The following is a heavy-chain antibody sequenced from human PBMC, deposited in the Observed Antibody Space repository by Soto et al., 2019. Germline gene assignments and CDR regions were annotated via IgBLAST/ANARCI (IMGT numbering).Heavy chain of an antibody. CDR2: IIPIFGTA. CDR3: ARSPVDTAMDPFDY. J-gene: IGHJ4*02. V-gene: IGHV1-69*13. Sequence: SVKVSCKASGGTFSSYAISWVRQAPGQGLEWMGGIIPIFGTANYAQKFQGRVTITADESTSTAYMELSSLRSEDTAVYYCARSPVDTAMDPFDYWGQGTLVTVSS. D-gene: IGHD5-18*01. CDR1: GGTFSSYA.